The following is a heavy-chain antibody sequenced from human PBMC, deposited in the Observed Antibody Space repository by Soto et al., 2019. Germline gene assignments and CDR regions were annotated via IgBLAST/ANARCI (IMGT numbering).Heavy chain of an antibody. CDR2: IIPIFGTA. V-gene: IGHV1-69*13. CDR3: ARGTIFGVVIPSYYYYGTDV. D-gene: IGHD3-3*01. J-gene: IGHJ6*02. Sequence: ASVKVSCKASGGTFSSYAISWVRQAPGQGLEWMGGIIPIFGTANYAQKFQGRVTITADESTSTAYMELSSLRSEDTAVYYCARGTIFGVVIPSYYYYGTDVWGQGTTVTVSS. CDR1: GGTFSSYA.